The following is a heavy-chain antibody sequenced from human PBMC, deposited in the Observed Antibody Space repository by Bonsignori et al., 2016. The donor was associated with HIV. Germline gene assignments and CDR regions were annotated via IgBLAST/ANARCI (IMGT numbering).Heavy chain of an antibody. D-gene: IGHD3-3*01. CDR2: IDWNGGFI. CDR1: GFSFEDYA. V-gene: IGHV3-9*01. J-gene: IGHJ1*01. CDR3: AKDGSSYDGEYFDH. Sequence: GGSLRLSCATSGFSFEDYAMHWVRQVPGKGLEWVASIDWNGGFIAYVDSVKGRFTITRDNAKKSLYLQMNSLRVEDTALYYCAKDGSSYDGEYFDHWGQGTLVTVSS.